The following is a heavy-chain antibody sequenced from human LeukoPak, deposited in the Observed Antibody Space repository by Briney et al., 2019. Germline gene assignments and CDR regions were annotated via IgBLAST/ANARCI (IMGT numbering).Heavy chain of an antibody. CDR3: AREMGLVRGVIITAYYYGMDV. CDR2: IKQDGSEK. J-gene: IGHJ6*02. CDR1: GFTFSSYW. V-gene: IGHV3-7*01. D-gene: IGHD3-10*01. Sequence: PGGSLRLSCAASGFTFSSYWMSWVRQAPGKGLEWVANIKQDGSEKYYVDSVKGRFTISRDNAKNSLYLQMNSPRAEDTAVYYCAREMGLVRGVIITAYYYGMDVWGQGTTVTVSS.